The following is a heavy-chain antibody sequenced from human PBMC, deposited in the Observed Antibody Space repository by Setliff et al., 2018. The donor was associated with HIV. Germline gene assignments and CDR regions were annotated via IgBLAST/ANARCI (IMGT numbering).Heavy chain of an antibody. Sequence: SETLSLTCTVSGGSISSYYWSWIRQPPGKGLEWIGYIYTSGSTNYNPSLKSRVTISVDTSKNQFSLKLSSVTAADTAVYYCARRVLRLGYYYMDVWGKGTTVTVSS. CDR1: GGSISSYY. J-gene: IGHJ6*03. D-gene: IGHD3-16*01. V-gene: IGHV4-4*08. CDR2: IYTSGST. CDR3: ARRVLRLGYYYMDV.